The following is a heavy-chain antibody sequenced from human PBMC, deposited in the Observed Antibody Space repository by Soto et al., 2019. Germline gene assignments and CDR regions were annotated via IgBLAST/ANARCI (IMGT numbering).Heavy chain of an antibody. D-gene: IGHD3-10*01. J-gene: IGHJ4*02. CDR1: GYTFTAYY. CDR3: ARKTDGSGTHPRAFYFDL. Sequence: QVQLVQSGAEVKKPGASVKVSCEASGYTFTAYYIHWVRQAPGQGLEWMGWINPNSGGTNNEHKFQGRVTMTRDTSISTAYMALSSLRYDDTAVYYCARKTDGSGTHPRAFYFDLWGQGTLVTLSS. CDR2: INPNSGGT. V-gene: IGHV1-2*02.